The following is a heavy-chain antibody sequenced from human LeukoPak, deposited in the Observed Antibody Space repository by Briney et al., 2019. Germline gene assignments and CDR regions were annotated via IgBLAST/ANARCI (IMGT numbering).Heavy chain of an antibody. J-gene: IGHJ4*02. CDR3: AKDWDWELLIFDY. CDR2: ISGSGGSK. Sequence: GGTLRLSCAASGFTFSTYGMSWVRQAPGKGLESVSGISGSGGSKYYADSVKGRFTISRDNSKNKLYLQMNSLRAEDTAIYYCAKDWDWELLIFDYWGQGTLVTVSS. D-gene: IGHD1-26*01. CDR1: GFTFSTYG. V-gene: IGHV3-23*01.